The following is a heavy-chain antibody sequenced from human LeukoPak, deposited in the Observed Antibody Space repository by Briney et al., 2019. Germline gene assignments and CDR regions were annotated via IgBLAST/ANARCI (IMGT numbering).Heavy chain of an antibody. V-gene: IGHV3-74*01. CDR3: ARSRYDYIWGIDY. J-gene: IGHJ4*02. D-gene: IGHD3-16*01. CDR1: KFTFSSYA. Sequence: PGGSLRLSCVASKFTFSSYALTWVRQAPGKGLVWVSRLNSDGSSTNYADSVKGRFAISRDNAKNTLYLQMNGLRDEDTAVFYCARSRYDYIWGIDYWGQGTLVTISS. CDR2: LNSDGSST.